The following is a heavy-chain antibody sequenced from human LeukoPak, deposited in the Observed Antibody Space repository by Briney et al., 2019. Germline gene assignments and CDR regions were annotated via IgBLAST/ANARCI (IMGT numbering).Heavy chain of an antibody. D-gene: IGHD6-19*01. CDR1: GYTFTSYN. J-gene: IGHJ4*02. Sequence: AASVKVSCKSSGYTFTSYNIHWVRPPPGQGLEWMGIINPSDGSTSYEQKFQGRVTITRDTSTSTVYMEMRSLRSEDTAVYYCARGTHMGAVAGPGYWGQGTPVTVSS. CDR2: INPSDGST. CDR3: ARGTHMGAVAGPGY. V-gene: IGHV1-46*01.